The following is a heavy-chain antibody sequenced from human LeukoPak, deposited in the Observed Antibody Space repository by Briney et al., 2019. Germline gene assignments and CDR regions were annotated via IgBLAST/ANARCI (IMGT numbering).Heavy chain of an antibody. D-gene: IGHD5-12*01. CDR2: INWNGGRT. V-gene: IGHV3-20*04. CDR1: GFTFDDFG. J-gene: IGHJ3*02. CDR3: ARKWLSNAFDI. Sequence: GGSLRLSCAASGFTFDDFGMSWVRHVPEKGLEWVSGINWNGGRTGYADSVKGRFTISRDNAKKSPYLQMNSLRAEDTALYYCARKWLSNAFDIWGQGTMVTVSS.